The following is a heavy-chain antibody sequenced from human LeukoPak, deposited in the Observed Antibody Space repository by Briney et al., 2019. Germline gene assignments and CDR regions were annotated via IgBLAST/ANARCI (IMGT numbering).Heavy chain of an antibody. CDR3: ARDPSGDSSGYPFDH. Sequence: GASVKVSCKASGYTFTGYYMHWVRQAPGQGLEWMGWINPNSGGTNYAQKFQGRVTMTRDTSISTAYMEVSRLRSDDTAVYYCARDPSGDSSGYPFDHWGQGTLVTVSS. CDR2: INPNSGGT. CDR1: GYTFTGYY. D-gene: IGHD3-22*01. J-gene: IGHJ4*02. V-gene: IGHV1-2*02.